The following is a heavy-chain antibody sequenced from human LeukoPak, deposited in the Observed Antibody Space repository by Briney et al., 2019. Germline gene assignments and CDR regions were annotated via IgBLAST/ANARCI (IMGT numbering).Heavy chain of an antibody. CDR1: GGSISSYY. CDR3: ARVSMVRGVHEIIDF. Sequence: SETLSLTCTVSGGSISSYYWSWIRQPPGKGLEWIGYIYYSGSTNYNPSLKSRVTISVDTSKNQFSLKLSSVTAADTAVYYCARVSMVRGVHEIIDFWGQGTLVTVSS. D-gene: IGHD3-10*01. CDR2: IYYSGST. J-gene: IGHJ4*02. V-gene: IGHV4-59*12.